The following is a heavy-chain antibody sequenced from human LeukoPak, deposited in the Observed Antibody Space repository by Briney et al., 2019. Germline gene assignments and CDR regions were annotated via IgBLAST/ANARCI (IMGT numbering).Heavy chain of an antibody. Sequence: GASVKVSCKASGYTFTSYDINWVRQATGQGLEWMGWMNPNSGNTGYAQKFQGRVTMTRNTSISTAYMELSSLRSEDTAVYYCARGHYGSGSYPHNFDYWGQGTLVTVSS. CDR1: GYTFTSYD. D-gene: IGHD3-10*01. CDR2: MNPNSGNT. V-gene: IGHV1-8*01. J-gene: IGHJ4*02. CDR3: ARGHYGSGSYPHNFDY.